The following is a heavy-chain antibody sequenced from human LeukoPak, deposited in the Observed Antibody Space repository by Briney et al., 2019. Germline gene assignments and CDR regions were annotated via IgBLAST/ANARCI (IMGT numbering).Heavy chain of an antibody. CDR1: GGTFSSYA. CDR2: INPSGGST. J-gene: IGHJ4*02. CDR3: ARADYYDSSGYE. D-gene: IGHD3-22*01. V-gene: IGHV1-46*01. Sequence: ASVKVSCKASGGTFSSYAISWVRQAPGQGLEWMGIINPSGGSTSYAQKFQGRVTMTRDTSTSTVYMELSSLRSEDTAVYYCARADYYDSSGYEWGQGTLVTVSS.